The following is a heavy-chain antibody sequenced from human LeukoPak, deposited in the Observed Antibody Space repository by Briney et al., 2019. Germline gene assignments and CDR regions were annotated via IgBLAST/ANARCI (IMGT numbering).Heavy chain of an antibody. CDR1: GFTFSSYG. D-gene: IGHD6-19*01. J-gene: IGHJ5*02. CDR3: ARGSSGWYKSWFDP. V-gene: IGHV3-30*02. CDR2: IRYDGSNK. Sequence: GGSLRLSCAASGFTFSSYGMHWVRQAPGKGLEWVAFIRYDGSNKYYADSVKGRFTISRDNAKNSLYLQMNSLRAEDTAVYYCARGSSGWYKSWFDPWGQGTLVTVSS.